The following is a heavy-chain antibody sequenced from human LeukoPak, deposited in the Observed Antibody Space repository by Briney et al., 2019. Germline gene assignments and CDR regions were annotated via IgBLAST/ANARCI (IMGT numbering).Heavy chain of an antibody. J-gene: IGHJ4*02. CDR3: ARDGPRYCSSTSCPKGDY. D-gene: IGHD2-2*01. CDR1: GFTFSSYW. CDR2: IKQDGSEK. V-gene: IGHV3-7*01. Sequence: GGSLRLSCAASGFTFSSYWMSWVRQAPGKGLEWVANIKQDGSEKYYVDSVKGRFTISRDNAKNSLYLHMNSLRAEDTAVYYCARDGPRYCSSTSCPKGDYWGQGTLVTVSS.